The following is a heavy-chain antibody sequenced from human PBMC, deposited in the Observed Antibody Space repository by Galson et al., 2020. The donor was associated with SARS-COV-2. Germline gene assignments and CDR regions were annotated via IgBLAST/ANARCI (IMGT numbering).Heavy chain of an antibody. Sequence: TGGSLRLSCAASGFTFSNYWMSWVRQAPGKGLEWVANIKQDGSEKFYVDSVQGRFTISRDNAKNSLYLQMNSLRAEDTAVFYCARHVGYCSGGSCYSYYYYGMDVWGQGTTVTVSS. D-gene: IGHD2-15*01. V-gene: IGHV3-7*01. CDR2: IKQDGSEK. CDR3: ARHVGYCSGGSCYSYYYYGMDV. CDR1: GFTFSNYW. J-gene: IGHJ6*02.